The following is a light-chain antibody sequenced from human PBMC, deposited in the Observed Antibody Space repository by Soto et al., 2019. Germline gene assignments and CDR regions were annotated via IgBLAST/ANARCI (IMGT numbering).Light chain of an antibody. CDR1: QSLLHSNGYNF. V-gene: IGKV2-28*01. CDR2: LGS. Sequence: ASISCRSSQSLLHSNGYNFLDWYLQKPGQSPQLLIHLGSNRASGVPDRFSGSGSGTDFTLRISRVEAEDVGVYYCMQALQTPPYTFGQGTKVDI. CDR3: MQALQTPPYT. J-gene: IGKJ2*01.